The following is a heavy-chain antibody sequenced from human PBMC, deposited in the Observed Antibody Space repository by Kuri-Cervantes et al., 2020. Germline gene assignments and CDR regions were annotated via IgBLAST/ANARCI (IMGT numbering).Heavy chain of an antibody. CDR3: ARGYGDYVGWFDP. V-gene: IGHV3-33*08. J-gene: IGHJ5*02. Sequence: GESLKISCVVSGFTFNSYAMHWVRQAPGKGLEWVAVIWYDGSNKYYADSVKGRFTISRDNSKNTLYLQMNSLRAEDTAVYYCARGYGDYVGWFDPWGQGTLVTVSS. D-gene: IGHD4-17*01. CDR2: IWYDGSNK. CDR1: GFTFNSYA.